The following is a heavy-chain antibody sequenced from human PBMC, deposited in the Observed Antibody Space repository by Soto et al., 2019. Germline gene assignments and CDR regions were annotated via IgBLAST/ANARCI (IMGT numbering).Heavy chain of an antibody. J-gene: IGHJ4*02. V-gene: IGHV4-39*01. CDR1: GGSISSSNYY. CDR3: ESLGVISPFDY. Sequence: SETLSLTCTVSGGSISSSNYYWGWIRQPPGKGLEWIGSLFYNENTYYNPSLKRRGNISVDTSKNQFSLKLSSVTAADTALYYCESLGVISPFDYWGQGTLVTVSS. D-gene: IGHD3-16*02. CDR2: LFYNENT.